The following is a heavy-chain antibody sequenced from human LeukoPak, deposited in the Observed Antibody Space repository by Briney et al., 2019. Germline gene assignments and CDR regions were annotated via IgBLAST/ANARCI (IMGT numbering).Heavy chain of an antibody. Sequence: PSETLSLTCAVYGDVFSGYYWTWIRQPPGKGLEWIGEINHSGSTNYNPSLKSRVTMSVDTSKNQFSLKLSSVTAADTAVYYCARGSQRYSRTKNAFDIWGQGTMVTVSS. CDR2: INHSGST. V-gene: IGHV4-34*01. D-gene: IGHD6-13*01. CDR3: ARGSQRYSRTKNAFDI. CDR1: GDVFSGYY. J-gene: IGHJ3*02.